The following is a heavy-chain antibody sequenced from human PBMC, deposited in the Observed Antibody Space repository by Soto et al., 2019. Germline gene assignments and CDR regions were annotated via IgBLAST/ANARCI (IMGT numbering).Heavy chain of an antibody. V-gene: IGHV2-5*01. CDR3: VHTRYFTALTGYSH. D-gene: IGHD3-9*01. CDR2: IYWCDDK. CDR1: GFSLSTTNVG. J-gene: IGHJ4*02. Sequence: QITLKESGPTLVKPTQTLTLTCTFSGFSLSTTNVGVGWIRQHPEKALEWLALIYWCDDKRYSPFLKSSLAITKDPSKNQVVLTMTNMDPLDTATYYCVHTRYFTALTGYSHWGQGTLVTVSS.